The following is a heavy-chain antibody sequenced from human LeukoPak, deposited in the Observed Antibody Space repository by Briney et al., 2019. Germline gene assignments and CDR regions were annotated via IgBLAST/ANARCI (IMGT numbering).Heavy chain of an antibody. CDR3: ARDRPRKIGGSFDP. J-gene: IGHJ5*02. CDR2: INHSGST. CDR1: GGSFSGYY. D-gene: IGHD6-25*01. Sequence: PSETLSLTCAVYGGSFSGYYWSWIRQPPGKGLEWIGEINHSGSTNYNPSLKSRVTISVESSKNQFSLKLSSVTAADTAVYYCARDRPRKIGGSFDPWGQGTLVTVSS. V-gene: IGHV4-34*01.